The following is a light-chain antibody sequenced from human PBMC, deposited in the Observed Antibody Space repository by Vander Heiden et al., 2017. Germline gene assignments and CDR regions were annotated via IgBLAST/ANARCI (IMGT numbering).Light chain of an antibody. CDR1: QSISSY. Sequence: DIQMTQSPSSLSASVGDRVTITCRASQSISSYLNGYQQKPGKAPKLLIYAASSLQSGVPSRFSGSGSGTDFTLTISSLQPEDFATYYCQQSYSTPATFGPGTKVDIK. CDR3: QQSYSTPAT. J-gene: IGKJ3*01. CDR2: AAS. V-gene: IGKV1-39*01.